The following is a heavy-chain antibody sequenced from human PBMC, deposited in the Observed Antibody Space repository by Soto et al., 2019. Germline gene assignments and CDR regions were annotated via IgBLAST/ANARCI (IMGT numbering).Heavy chain of an antibody. D-gene: IGHD3-10*01. CDR3: ARGGDGSGNWFDP. CDR1: GGSLTNYY. Sequence: QVQLHQWGAGLLKPSETLSLTCSVSGGSLTNYYWSWIRQPPGKGLEWIGESNHGGRTNYNPSLWSRVPISVDTSQNQFYLKVNSVTASDTAVYYCARGGDGSGNWFDPWGQGTVITVSS. V-gene: IGHV4-34*01. CDR2: SNHGGRT. J-gene: IGHJ5*02.